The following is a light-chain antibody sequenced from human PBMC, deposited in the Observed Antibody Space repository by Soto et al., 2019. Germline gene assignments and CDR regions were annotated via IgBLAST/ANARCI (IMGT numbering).Light chain of an antibody. CDR3: QQRSNWPLT. V-gene: IGKV1-39*01. CDR1: QSINNY. CDR2: GAS. Sequence: DIQMTQSPSSLSASVGDRVSITCRASQSINNYLNWYQQKPGKAPKLLMFGASILQSGVPSRFSGSSSGTDFTLTISSLQPEDSAVYYCQQRSNWPLTFGGGTKVEI. J-gene: IGKJ4*01.